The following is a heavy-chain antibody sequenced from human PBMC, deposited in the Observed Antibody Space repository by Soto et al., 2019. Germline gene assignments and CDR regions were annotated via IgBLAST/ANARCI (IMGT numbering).Heavy chain of an antibody. J-gene: IGHJ4*01. CDR1: GGSISSSSYY. D-gene: IGHD3-22*01. Sequence: SETLSLTCTVSGGSISSSSYYWGWIRQPPGKGLEWIGRIYYSGSTYYNPSLKSRVTISVDTSKYQFSLKLSSVTAADTAVYYCARHYYDSSGYYHLYYFDYWGHGTLVTVS. CDR3: ARHYYDSSGYYHLYYFDY. CDR2: IYYSGST. V-gene: IGHV4-39*01.